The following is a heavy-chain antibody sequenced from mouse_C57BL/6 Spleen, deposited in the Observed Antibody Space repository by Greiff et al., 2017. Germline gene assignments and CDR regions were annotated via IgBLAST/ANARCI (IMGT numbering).Heavy chain of an antibody. J-gene: IGHJ3*01. CDR3: ARISVSRHGWFAY. CDR1: GYTFTSHW. D-gene: IGHD1-1*01. CDR2: INPSSGYT. Sequence: QVQLQQSGAELAKPGASVKLSCKASGYTFTSHWMHWVKQRPGQGLEWIGYINPSSGYTKYNQKFKDKAILTADKSSSTAYLQLSSLTYEDSAVYYRARISVSRHGWFAYWRQGTLVTGSA. V-gene: IGHV1-7*01.